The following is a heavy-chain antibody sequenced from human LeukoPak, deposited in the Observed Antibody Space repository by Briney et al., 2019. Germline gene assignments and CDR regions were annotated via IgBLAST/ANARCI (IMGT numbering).Heavy chain of an antibody. J-gene: IGHJ4*02. V-gene: IGHV1-8*02. Sequence: EASVKVSCKASGYTFTSYGISWVRQAPGQGLEWMGWMNPNSGNTGYAQKFQGRVTMTRNTSISTAYMELSSLRSEDTAVYYCARGSSGYPDYWGQGTLVTVSS. CDR2: MNPNSGNT. D-gene: IGHD3-22*01. CDR1: GYTFTSYG. CDR3: ARGSSGYPDY.